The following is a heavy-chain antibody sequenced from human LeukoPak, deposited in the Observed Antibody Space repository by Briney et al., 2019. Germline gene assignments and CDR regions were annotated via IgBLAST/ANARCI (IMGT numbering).Heavy chain of an antibody. Sequence: PGGSLRLSCAASGFSFSSYGMHWVRQAPGKGLEWVAVISSDGSNKYYADSVKGRFTISRDNSKNTLYLHMNSLRVEDTALYYCVKDSIAYSSILYYFDFWGQGTLVTVSS. CDR2: ISSDGSNK. D-gene: IGHD6-13*01. J-gene: IGHJ4*02. CDR1: GFSFSSYG. V-gene: IGHV3-30*18. CDR3: VKDSIAYSSILYYFDF.